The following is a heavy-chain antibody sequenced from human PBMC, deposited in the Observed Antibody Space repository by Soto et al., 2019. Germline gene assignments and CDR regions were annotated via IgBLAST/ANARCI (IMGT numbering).Heavy chain of an antibody. J-gene: IGHJ4*02. CDR1: GYSISSGYY. CDR2: IYHSGST. Sequence: SETLSLTCAVSGYSISSGYYWGWIRQPPGKGLEWIGSIYHSGSTYYNPSLKSRVTISVDTSKNQFSLKLSSVTAADTAVYYCASLLRYYDILTGYSAGFDYWGQGTLGTVSA. CDR3: ASLLRYYDILTGYSAGFDY. V-gene: IGHV4-38-2*01. D-gene: IGHD3-9*01.